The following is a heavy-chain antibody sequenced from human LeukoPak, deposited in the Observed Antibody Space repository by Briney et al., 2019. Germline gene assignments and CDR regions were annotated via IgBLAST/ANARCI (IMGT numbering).Heavy chain of an antibody. CDR1: GFTFSDYY. CDR2: ISSSSSDT. V-gene: IGHV3-11*05. CDR3: ARDYDILTGYFRGGFDY. J-gene: IGHJ4*02. Sequence: GGCLRLSCAASGFTFSDYYMSWIRQAPGKGLEWSSYISSSSSDTNYADSVKGRFTISRDNAKKSLYLQMNSLRAEDTAVYYCARDYDILTGYFRGGFDYWGQGTLVTVSS. D-gene: IGHD3-9*01.